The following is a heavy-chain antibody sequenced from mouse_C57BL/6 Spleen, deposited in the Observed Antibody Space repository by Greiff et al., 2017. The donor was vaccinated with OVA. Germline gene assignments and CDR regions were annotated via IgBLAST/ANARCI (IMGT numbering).Heavy chain of an antibody. CDR2: ISYSGST. V-gene: IGHV3-1*01. CDR1: GYSITSGYD. CDR3: AREGKFYYFDY. Sequence: EVKLQESGPGMVKPSQSLSLTCTVTGYSITSGYDWHWIRHFPGNKLEWMGYISYSGSTNYNPSLKSRISITHDTSKNHFFLKLNSVTTEDTATYYCAREGKFYYFDYWGQGTTLTVSS. J-gene: IGHJ2*01.